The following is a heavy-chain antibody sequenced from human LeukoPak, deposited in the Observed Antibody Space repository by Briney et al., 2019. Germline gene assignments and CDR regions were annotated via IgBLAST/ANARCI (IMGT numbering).Heavy chain of an antibody. J-gene: IGHJ4*02. Sequence: SETLSLTCTVSGGSISSNCWSWIRQPAGKGLEWIGRIYSTGKTNYSPSLNGRVTMSVETSKKQFSLKLNSVTAADTALYYCAKDGSSLPFFNYWGLGTLVTVSS. CDR1: GGSISSNC. V-gene: IGHV4-4*07. CDR3: AKDGSSLPFFNY. D-gene: IGHD6-13*01. CDR2: IYSTGKT.